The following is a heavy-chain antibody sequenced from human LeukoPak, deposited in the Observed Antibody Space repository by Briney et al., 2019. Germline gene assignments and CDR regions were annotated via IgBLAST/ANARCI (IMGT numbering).Heavy chain of an antibody. Sequence: GGSLGLSCAASGFTFSSYSMNWVRQAPGKGLEWVSYISSSSSTLYYADSVKGRFTISKDNAKKSLYLQMTSLRAEDTAVYYCARNRGMVTSEFDYWGQGTLVTVSS. J-gene: IGHJ4*02. V-gene: IGHV3-48*01. D-gene: IGHD5-18*01. CDR3: ARNRGMVTSEFDY. CDR1: GFTFSSYS. CDR2: ISSSSSTL.